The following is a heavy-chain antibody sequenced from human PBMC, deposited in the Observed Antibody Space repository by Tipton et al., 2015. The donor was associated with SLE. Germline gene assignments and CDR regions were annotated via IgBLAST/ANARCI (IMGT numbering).Heavy chain of an antibody. CDR3: VKDRVSKLYHFWSGLDN. V-gene: IGHV3-30*02. J-gene: IGHJ4*02. Sequence: SLRLSCAASGFIFSDYGMDWVRQAPGKGLEWVAFIRHDGSNSYYADSVKGRFTLSRDNAKNSLNLQMNSLTPDDVAFYFCVKDRVSKLYHFWSGLDNWGQGTLVTVSS. D-gene: IGHD3-3*01. CDR2: IRHDGSNS. CDR1: GFIFSDYG.